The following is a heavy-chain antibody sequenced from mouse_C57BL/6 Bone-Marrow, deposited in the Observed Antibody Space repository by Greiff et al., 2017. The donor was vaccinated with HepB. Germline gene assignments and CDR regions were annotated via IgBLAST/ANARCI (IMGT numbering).Heavy chain of an antibody. CDR3: ARDPYYSNSYYFDY. CDR2: ISDGGSYT. V-gene: IGHV5-4*01. CDR1: GFTFSSYA. J-gene: IGHJ2*01. D-gene: IGHD2-5*01. Sequence: DVKLVESGGGLVKPGGSLKLSCAASGFTFSSYAMSWVRQTPEKRLEWVATISDGGSYTYYPDNVKGRFTISRDNAKNNLYLQMSHLKSEDTAMYYCARDPYYSNSYYFDYWGQGTTLTVSS.